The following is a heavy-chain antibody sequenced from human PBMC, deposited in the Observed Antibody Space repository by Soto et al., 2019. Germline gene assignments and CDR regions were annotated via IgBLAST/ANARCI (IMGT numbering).Heavy chain of an antibody. Sequence: SETLSLTCTVSGGSISSYYWSWIRQHPGKGLEWIGYIYYSGSTNYNPSLKSRVTISVDTSKSQFSLKLSSVTAADTAVYYCARGKRRYYYDSSGYPYFDSWGQGTLVTVS. D-gene: IGHD3-22*01. V-gene: IGHV4-59*01. J-gene: IGHJ4*02. CDR3: ARGKRRYYYDSSGYPYFDS. CDR1: GGSISSYY. CDR2: IYYSGST.